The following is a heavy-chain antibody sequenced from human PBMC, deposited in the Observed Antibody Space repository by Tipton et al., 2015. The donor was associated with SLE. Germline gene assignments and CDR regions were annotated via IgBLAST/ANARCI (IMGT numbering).Heavy chain of an antibody. CDR1: GFNFSSSA. Sequence: SLRLSCAASGFNFSSSAVSWVRQAPGKGLEWVSVLYSGGNTYYADSVKGRFSVSRDISKNTVYLQLNILRPEGTAVYYCVNDAGYYFVYWGQETLVTVSS. CDR3: VNDAGYYFVY. D-gene: IGHD2-2*03. V-gene: IGHV3-23*03. CDR2: LYSGGNT. J-gene: IGHJ4*02.